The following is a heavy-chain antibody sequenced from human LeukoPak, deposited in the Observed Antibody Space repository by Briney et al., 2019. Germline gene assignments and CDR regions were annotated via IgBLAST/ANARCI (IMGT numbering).Heavy chain of an antibody. D-gene: IGHD1-26*01. Sequence: PGGSLRLSCAASGFTVSNNYMSWVRQAPGKGLEWVSAVYDGDTTYYADSVKGRFTISRDNSKNTLYLQINSLRVEDTAVYYCAKEANSASDHWGQGTLVTVSS. J-gene: IGHJ4*02. CDR1: GFTVSNNY. CDR3: AKEANSASDH. CDR2: VYDGDTT. V-gene: IGHV3-53*01.